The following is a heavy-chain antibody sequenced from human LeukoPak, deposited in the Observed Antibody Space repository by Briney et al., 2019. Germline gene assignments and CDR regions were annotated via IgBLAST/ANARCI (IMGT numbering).Heavy chain of an antibody. J-gene: IGHJ6*03. D-gene: IGHD2-2*01. V-gene: IGHV1-69*13. CDR3: ARCYAVSYYYYYMDV. Sequence: SVKVSCKASGGTFSSYAISWVRQAPGQGLEWMGGIIPIFGTANYAQKFQGRVTITADESTSTVYMELSSLRSEDTAVYYCARCYAVSYYYYYMDVWGKGTTVTVSS. CDR1: GGTFSSYA. CDR2: IIPIFGTA.